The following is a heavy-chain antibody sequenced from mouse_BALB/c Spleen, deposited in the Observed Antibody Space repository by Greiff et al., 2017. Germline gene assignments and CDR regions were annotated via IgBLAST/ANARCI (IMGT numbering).Heavy chain of an antibody. V-gene: IGHV1-4*02. CDR3: ALYYRYDGYDAMDY. Sequence: VQLQESAAELARPGASVKMSCKASGYTFTSYTMHWVKQRPGQGLEWIGYINPSSGYTEYNQKFKDKTTLTADKSSSTAYMQLSSLTSEDSAVYYCALYYRYDGYDAMDYWGQGTSVTVSS. CDR1: GYTFTSYT. J-gene: IGHJ4*01. D-gene: IGHD2-14*01. CDR2: INPSSGYT.